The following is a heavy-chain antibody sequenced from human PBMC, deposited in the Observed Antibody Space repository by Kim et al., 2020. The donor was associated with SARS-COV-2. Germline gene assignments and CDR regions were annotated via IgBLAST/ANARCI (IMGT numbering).Heavy chain of an antibody. CDR2: IYYSGST. J-gene: IGHJ4*02. V-gene: IGHV4-59*08. CDR3: ARQRLPYYFDY. Sequence: SETLSLTCTVSGGSISSYYWSWIRQPPGKGLEWIGYIYYSGSTNYNPSLKSRVTISVDTSKNQFSLKLSSVTAADTAVYYCARQRLPYYFDYWGQGTLVTVSS. CDR1: GGSISSYY. D-gene: IGHD5-18*01.